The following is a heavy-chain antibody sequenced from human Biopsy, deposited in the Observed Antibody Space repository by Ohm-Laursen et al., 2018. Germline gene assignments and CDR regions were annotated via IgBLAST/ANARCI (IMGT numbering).Heavy chain of an antibody. J-gene: IGHJ6*02. V-gene: IGHV3-21*01. Sequence: SLRLSCTASGFTFTSCTLTWVRQAPGRGLEWVSSISSTSDYIYYADSVKGRFTISRDSAKNSLYLQMNSVRAEDTAVYYCARDYDFWSGYYDYQQSGMDVWGQGTTVTVSS. CDR2: ISSTSDYI. D-gene: IGHD3/OR15-3a*01. CDR3: ARDYDFWSGYYDYQQSGMDV. CDR1: GFTFTSCT.